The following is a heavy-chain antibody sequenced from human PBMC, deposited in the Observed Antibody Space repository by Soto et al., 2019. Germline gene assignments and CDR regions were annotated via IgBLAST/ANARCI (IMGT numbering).Heavy chain of an antibody. J-gene: IGHJ4*02. D-gene: IGHD3-3*01. CDR3: ARAYGVANPNTHFDY. Sequence: KPSETLSLTCAVSCYSISSGYYWGWIRQPPGKGLEWIGSIYHSGSTYYNPSLKSRVTISVDTSKNQFSLKLSSVTAADTAVYYCARAYGVANPNTHFDYWGQGTLVTVSS. CDR2: IYHSGST. V-gene: IGHV4-38-2*01. CDR1: CYSISSGYY.